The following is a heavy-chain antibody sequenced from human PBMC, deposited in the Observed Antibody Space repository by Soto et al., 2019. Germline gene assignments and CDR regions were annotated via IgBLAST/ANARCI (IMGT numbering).Heavy chain of an antibody. D-gene: IGHD3-10*01. V-gene: IGHV1-8*01. Sequence: QVQLVQSGAEVKKPGASVKVSCKASGYTFTNYDISWVRQATGQGLEWMGWMNPGSGNTGYAHKFQGRVTMTRNLSISTAYMELSRLGSDDTVIYYCARMASSGSLNWFDPWGQGTLVTVSS. J-gene: IGHJ5*02. CDR3: ARMASSGSLNWFDP. CDR1: GYTFTNYD. CDR2: MNPGSGNT.